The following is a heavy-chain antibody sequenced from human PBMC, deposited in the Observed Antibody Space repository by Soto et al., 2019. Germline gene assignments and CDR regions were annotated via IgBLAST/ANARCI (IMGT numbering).Heavy chain of an antibody. J-gene: IGHJ6*03. V-gene: IGHV3-74*03. CDR2: INTDGTSP. CDR1: GFTFSSYW. Sequence: EVQLVESGGALVQPGGSLSLYGAASGFTFSSYWMHWVRQAPGKGLVWVSRINTDGTSPKYADSVKGRFTISRDNAKNTLYLQMNSLRDEDTAVYYCARRWEYFYMDVWGKGNTVTVSS. D-gene: IGHD1-26*01. CDR3: ARRWEYFYMDV.